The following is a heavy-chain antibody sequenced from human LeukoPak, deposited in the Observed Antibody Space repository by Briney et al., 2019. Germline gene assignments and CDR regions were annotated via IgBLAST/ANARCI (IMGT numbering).Heavy chain of an antibody. CDR1: GGSISSGDYY. J-gene: IGHJ4*02. Sequence: SQTLSLTCTVSGGSISSGDYYWSWIRQPPGKGLEWIGYIYYSGSTYYNPSLKSRVTISVDTSKNQSSLKLSSVTAADTAVYYCARGTGRGVTLYWGQGTLVTVSS. CDR3: ARGTGRGVTLY. CDR2: IYYSGST. V-gene: IGHV4-30-4*01. D-gene: IGHD3-10*01.